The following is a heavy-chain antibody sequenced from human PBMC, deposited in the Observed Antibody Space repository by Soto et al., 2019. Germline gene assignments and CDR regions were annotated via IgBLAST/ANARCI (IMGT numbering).Heavy chain of an antibody. CDR1: GFIVSRNY. Sequence: PGGSLRLSCAASGFIVSRNYMYWVRQAPGKGLEWVSVIDGGGYTYYADSVEGGLTISRDNSKNKLHPQMNSLRAEDSAVYYCARGGGSAYGPPPISNWFDPWGQGTLVTVSS. CDR3: ARGGGSAYGPPPISNWFDP. CDR2: IDGGGYT. D-gene: IGHD3-22*01. V-gene: IGHV3-53*01. J-gene: IGHJ5*02.